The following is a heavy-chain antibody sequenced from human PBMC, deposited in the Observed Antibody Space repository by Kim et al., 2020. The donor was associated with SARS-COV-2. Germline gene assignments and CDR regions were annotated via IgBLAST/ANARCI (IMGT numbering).Heavy chain of an antibody. CDR3: AKSNSGYYAYLDS. V-gene: IGHV3-23*01. J-gene: IGHJ4*02. D-gene: IGHD3-22*01. Sequence: YTDPGNGRYTISRDHSKNTLNLQMNSLRAEDTAEYYCAKSNSGYYAYLDSWGQGILVTVSS.